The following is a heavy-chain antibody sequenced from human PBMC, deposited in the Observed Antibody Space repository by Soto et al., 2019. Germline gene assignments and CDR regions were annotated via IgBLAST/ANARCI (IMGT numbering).Heavy chain of an antibody. CDR2: LSGMGATI. CDR1: GFTFSDYY. Sequence: GGSLRLSCAASGFTFSDYYMSWIRQAPGKGLEWLAHLSGMGATINYADSVKGRFTISRDNARNSLYLQMNSLRAEDTAIYYCARSRRPSFYSGSYFDSWGQGTLVTVSS. D-gene: IGHD6-13*01. CDR3: ARSRRPSFYSGSYFDS. V-gene: IGHV3-11*01. J-gene: IGHJ4*02.